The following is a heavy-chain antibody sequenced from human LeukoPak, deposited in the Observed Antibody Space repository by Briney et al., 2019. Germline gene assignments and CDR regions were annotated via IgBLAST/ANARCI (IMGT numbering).Heavy chain of an antibody. D-gene: IGHD3-3*01. CDR2: ISNDGSRK. CDR1: GFTFSRHG. J-gene: IGHJ4*02. Sequence: GRSLRLSCAPSGFTFSRHGMHWVRQAPGKGLEWVAIISNDGSRKYYAHSVEGRFTISRDNSKNTLYLHMDSLRAEDTAVYYCARDRAWNYFDYWGQGTLVTVSS. V-gene: IGHV3-30*03. CDR3: ARDRAWNYFDY.